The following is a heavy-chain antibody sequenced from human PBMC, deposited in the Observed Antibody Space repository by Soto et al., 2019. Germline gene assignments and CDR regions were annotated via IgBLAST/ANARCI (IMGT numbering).Heavy chain of an antibody. CDR1: GFTFSSYA. Sequence: GGSLRLSCAASGFTFSSYAMHWVRQAPGKGLEWVAVISYDGSNKYYADSVKGRFTIPRDNSKNTLYLQMNSLRAEDTAVYYCASSELYSDVDYWGQGTLVTVSS. CDR2: ISYDGSNK. J-gene: IGHJ4*02. V-gene: IGHV3-30-3*01. CDR3: ASSELYSDVDY. D-gene: IGHD6-13*01.